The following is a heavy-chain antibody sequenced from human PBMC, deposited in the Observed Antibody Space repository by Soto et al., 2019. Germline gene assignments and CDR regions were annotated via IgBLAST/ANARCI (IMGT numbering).Heavy chain of an antibody. CDR2: ISAYNGNT. Sequence: SVKVSCNASCYSFTSYGISLVRQAPVQGLEWMGWISAYNGNTNYAQKLQGRVAMTTDTSTSTAYMELRSLRSDDKAVYYCARESHKWNYIVHYYYYYGMDVWGQGTKVTVYS. V-gene: IGHV1-18*01. J-gene: IGHJ6*02. CDR1: CYSFTSYG. CDR3: ARESHKWNYIVHYYYYYGMDV. D-gene: IGHD1-7*01.